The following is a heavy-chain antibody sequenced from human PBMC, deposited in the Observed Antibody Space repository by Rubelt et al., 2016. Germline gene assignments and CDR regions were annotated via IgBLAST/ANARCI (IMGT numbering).Heavy chain of an antibody. CDR2: ISGSGGGT. CDR3: AKDSGYGRLDF. V-gene: IGHV3-23*01. CDR1: GFTFSSDS. J-gene: IGHJ4*02. D-gene: IGHD5-12*01. Sequence: PGGSLRLSCAASGFTFSSDSISWVRQAPGKGLEWVSAISGSGGGTHYADSVKGRFTISRDNAKNSLYLQVNNLRAEDTAVYYCAKDSGYGRLDFWGQGTLVTVSS.